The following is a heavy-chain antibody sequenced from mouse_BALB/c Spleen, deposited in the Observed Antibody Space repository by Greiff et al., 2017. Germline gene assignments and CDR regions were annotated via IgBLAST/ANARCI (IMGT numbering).Heavy chain of an antibody. CDR1: GFTFSSFG. D-gene: IGHD2-14*01. Sequence: DVHLVESGGGLVQPGGSRKLSCAASGFTFSSFGMHWVRQAPEKGLEWVAYISSGSSTIYYADTVKGRFTISRDNPKNTLFLQMTSLRSEDTAMYYCARRYDGNYAMDYWGQGTSVTVSS. V-gene: IGHV5-17*02. CDR3: ARRYDGNYAMDY. CDR2: ISSGSSTI. J-gene: IGHJ4*01.